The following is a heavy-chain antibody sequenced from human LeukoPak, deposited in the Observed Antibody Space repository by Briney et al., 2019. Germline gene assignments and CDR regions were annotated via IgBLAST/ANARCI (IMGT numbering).Heavy chain of an antibody. J-gene: IGHJ6*03. CDR3: ARDWGVSARPGYMDV. CDR1: GGSISTYY. CDR2: IYYSGST. D-gene: IGHD6-6*01. Sequence: SETLSLTCTVSGGSISTYYWTWIRQPPGKGLEWIGYIYYSGSTKYNPSLKSRVTISVDTSKNQFSLRLSSVTAADTAVYYCARDWGVSARPGYMDVWGKGTTVTVSS. V-gene: IGHV4-59*01.